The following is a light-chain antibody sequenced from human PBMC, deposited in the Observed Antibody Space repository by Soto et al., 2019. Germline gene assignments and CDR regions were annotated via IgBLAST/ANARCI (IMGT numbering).Light chain of an antibody. J-gene: IGKJ3*01. CDR2: DAS. CDR3: HQYADSPFT. CDR1: QSLTTDY. V-gene: IGKV3-20*01. Sequence: EIVLTQSPGTLSLSPGETATRSCRASQSLTTDYLGWYQQKPGQAPALLIYDASSRSSGIPHRFSGRGSGTAFSLAISRLEPEDFAVYYCHQYADSPFTFGPGTKVDVQ.